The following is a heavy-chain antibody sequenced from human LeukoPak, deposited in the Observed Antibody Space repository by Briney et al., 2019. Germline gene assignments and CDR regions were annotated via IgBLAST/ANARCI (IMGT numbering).Heavy chain of an antibody. CDR2: IHYSGST. Sequence: PSETLSLTCTVSGGCISNYYWSWIRQPPGQGLEWIGYIHYSGSTNYNPSLNSRVSISVDMSTNQFSLKLTSVTAADTAVYYCARHSRTYYDFDYWGQGTLVTVSS. D-gene: IGHD1-26*01. CDR1: GGCISNYY. CDR3: ARHSRTYYDFDY. J-gene: IGHJ4*02. V-gene: IGHV4-59*08.